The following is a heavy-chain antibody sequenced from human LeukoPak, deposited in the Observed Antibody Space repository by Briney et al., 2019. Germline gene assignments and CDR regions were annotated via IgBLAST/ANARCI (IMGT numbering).Heavy chain of an antibody. V-gene: IGHV4-39*07. Sequence: SETLSLTCTVSGGSISSSSYYWGWIRQPPGKGLEWIGSIYYSGSTYYNPSLKSRVTISVDTSKNQFSLKLSSVTAADMAVYYCARVRGAARLLGYFDYWGQGTLVTVSS. J-gene: IGHJ4*02. D-gene: IGHD6-6*01. CDR1: GGSISSSSYY. CDR3: ARVRGAARLLGYFDY. CDR2: IYYSGST.